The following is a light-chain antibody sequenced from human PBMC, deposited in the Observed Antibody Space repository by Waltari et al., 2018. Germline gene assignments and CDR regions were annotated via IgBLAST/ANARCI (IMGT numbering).Light chain of an antibody. CDR3: QQAASFPLT. V-gene: IGKV1-12*01. CDR2: GAS. J-gene: IGKJ4*01. Sequence: IQMTQSPSSVSASVGDRVTVTCRASQGINSWLAWYQQKPGRARKLLIYGASRLQSGGPSRFSGSGSGTDFTLTISSLQPDDFATYYCQQAASFPLTFGGGTKVEIK. CDR1: QGINSW.